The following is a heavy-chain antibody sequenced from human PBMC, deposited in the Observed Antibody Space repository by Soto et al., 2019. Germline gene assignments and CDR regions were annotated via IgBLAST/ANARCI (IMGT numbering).Heavy chain of an antibody. J-gene: IGHJ6*02. V-gene: IGHV3-30-3*01. CDR3: ARDLLVPSDGMDV. Sequence: QVQLVESGGGVVQPGRSLRLSCAASGFTFSSYAMHWVRQAPGKGLEWVAVISYDGSNKYYADSVKGRFTISRDNSKNTLYLQMNSLRAEDTAVYYCARDLLVPSDGMDVWGQGTTVTVSS. D-gene: IGHD2-2*01. CDR1: GFTFSSYA. CDR2: ISYDGSNK.